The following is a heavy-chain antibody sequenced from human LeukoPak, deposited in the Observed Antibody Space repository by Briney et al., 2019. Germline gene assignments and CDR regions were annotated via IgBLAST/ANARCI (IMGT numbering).Heavy chain of an antibody. Sequence: SETLSLTCAVYGGSFSGYYWSWIRQPPGKGVEWIGYIYYSGSTYYNPSLKSRVTISVDTSKNQFSLKLSSVTAADTAVYYCARQGGGAFDIWGQGTMVTVSS. V-gene: IGHV4-59*08. CDR1: GGSFSGYY. D-gene: IGHD3-16*01. CDR3: ARQGGGAFDI. CDR2: IYYSGST. J-gene: IGHJ3*02.